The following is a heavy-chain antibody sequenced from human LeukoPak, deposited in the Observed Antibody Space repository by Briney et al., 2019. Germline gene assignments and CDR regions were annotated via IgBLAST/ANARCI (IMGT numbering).Heavy chain of an antibody. D-gene: IGHD2-2*02. V-gene: IGHV3-20*04. Sequence: PGGSLRLPCVASGFTFDDYEMSWVRQAPGKGLEWVSGINWNGGSTGYADSVKGRFTISRDNAKNSLYLQMNSLRAEDTALYYCNGYCSSASCYSDMDVWGQGTTVTVSS. J-gene: IGHJ6*02. CDR3: NGYCSSASCYSDMDV. CDR1: GFTFDDYE. CDR2: INWNGGST.